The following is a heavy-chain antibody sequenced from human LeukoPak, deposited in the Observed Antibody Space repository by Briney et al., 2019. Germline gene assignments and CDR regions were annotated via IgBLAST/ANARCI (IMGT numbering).Heavy chain of an antibody. CDR2: ISAYNGNT. D-gene: IGHD3-10*01. CDR1: GYTFTSYG. V-gene: IGHV1-18*01. CDR3: ARDSFTMVRGVIRD. J-gene: IGHJ4*02. Sequence: ASVKVSCKASGYTFTSYGISWVRQAPGQGLEWMGWISAYNGNTNYAQKLQGRVTMTTDTSTSTAYMELRSLRSDDTAVYYCARDSFTMVRGVIRDWGQGTLVTVSS.